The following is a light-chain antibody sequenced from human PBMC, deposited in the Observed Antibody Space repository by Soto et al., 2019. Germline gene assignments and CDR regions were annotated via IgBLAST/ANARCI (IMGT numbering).Light chain of an antibody. Sequence: EILMTQSPATLSVSPGERATLSCRASQSVSSDLAWYQQTSGQAPRLLIYDASSRATGVPARFSGSGSGTEFSLTISSLQSEDFAVYYCQQYNSWPPWTFGQGTKVDIK. CDR2: DAS. V-gene: IGKV3-15*01. CDR1: QSVSSD. J-gene: IGKJ1*01. CDR3: QQYNSWPPWT.